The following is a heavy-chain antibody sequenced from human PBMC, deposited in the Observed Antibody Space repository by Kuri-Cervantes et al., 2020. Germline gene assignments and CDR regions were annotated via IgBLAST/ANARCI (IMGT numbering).Heavy chain of an antibody. CDR1: GYTFTSCD. CDR3: ARICGSSSSCFSGAFDI. D-gene: IGHD6-6*01. J-gene: IGHJ3*02. V-gene: IGHV1-69*05. CDR2: IIPIFGTA. Sequence: SVKVSCKAYGYTFTSCDINWLRQATGQGLEWMGGIIPIFGTANYAQKFQGRVTITTDESTSTAYMELSSLRSEDTAVYYCARICGSSSSCFSGAFDIWGQGTMVTVSS.